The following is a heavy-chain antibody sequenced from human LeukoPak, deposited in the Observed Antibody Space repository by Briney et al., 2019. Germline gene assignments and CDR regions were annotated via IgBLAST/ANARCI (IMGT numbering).Heavy chain of an antibody. CDR3: AKDRNIGPATYYFDY. Sequence: GGSLRLSCAASGFSFSSFGMYWVRQAPGKGPEWVAVIANDGRDKYQADSVKGRFIISRDNSKNTLYLQMNSLRAEDTAVYFCAKDRNIGPATYYFDYWGQGALVTVSS. J-gene: IGHJ4*02. CDR2: IANDGRDK. V-gene: IGHV3-30*18. D-gene: IGHD2-2*01. CDR1: GFSFSSFG.